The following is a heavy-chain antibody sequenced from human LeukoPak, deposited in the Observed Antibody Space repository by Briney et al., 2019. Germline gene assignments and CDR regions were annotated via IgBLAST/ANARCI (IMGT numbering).Heavy chain of an antibody. CDR2: IYSGGST. Sequence: GGSLRLSCAASGFTVSSNYMSWVRRAPGKGLEWVSVIYSGGSTYYADSVKGRFTISRDNSKNTLYLQMNSLRAGDTAVYYCARAPYGDLTRYYYYYMDVWGKGTTVTVSS. J-gene: IGHJ6*03. CDR3: ARAPYGDLTRYYYYYMDV. CDR1: GFTVSSNY. V-gene: IGHV3-53*01. D-gene: IGHD4-17*01.